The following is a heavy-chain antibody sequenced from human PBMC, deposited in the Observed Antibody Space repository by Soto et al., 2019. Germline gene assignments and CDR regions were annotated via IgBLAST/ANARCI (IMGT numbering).Heavy chain of an antibody. D-gene: IGHD3-16*01. J-gene: IGHJ4*02. CDR3: TKNSHWGIIPPTHAH. Sequence: GGSLRLSCAVSGFTFRSSPMSWVRRAPGKGLEWVSGINGGDDSEHYVDSVRGRFTIIRDNSKNLLLLQMNSLRVEETAIYYYTKNSHWGIIPPTHAHWGRGTQVPVSS. V-gene: IGHV3-23*01. CDR1: GFTFRSSP. CDR2: INGGDDSE.